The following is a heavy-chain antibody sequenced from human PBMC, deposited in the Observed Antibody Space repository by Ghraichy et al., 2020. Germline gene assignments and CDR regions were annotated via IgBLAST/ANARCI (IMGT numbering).Heavy chain of an antibody. V-gene: IGHV3-53*01. J-gene: IGHJ6*02. D-gene: IGHD1-26*01. Sequence: GGSRRLSCAASGFTVSSNYMSWVRQAPGKGLEWVSVIYSGGSTYYADSVKGRFTISRDNSKNTLYLQMNSLRAEDTAVYYCATSHSGSGSYTADYYYGMDVWGQGTTVTVSS. CDR3: ATSHSGSGSYTADYYYGMDV. CDR1: GFTVSSNY. CDR2: IYSGGST.